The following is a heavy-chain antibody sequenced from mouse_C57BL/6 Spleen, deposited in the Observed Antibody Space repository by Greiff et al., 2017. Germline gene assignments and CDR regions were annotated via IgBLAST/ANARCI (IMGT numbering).Heavy chain of an antibody. J-gene: IGHJ3*01. CDR2: ISDGGSYT. Sequence: EVQGVESGRGLVKPGGSLKLSSAASGFTFSSYAMSWVRQTPEKRLEWVATISDGGSYTYYPDNVKGRFTISRDNAKNNLYLQMSHLKSEDTAMYYCARSLDGYPFAYWGQGTLVTVSA. CDR3: ARSLDGYPFAY. D-gene: IGHD2-3*01. V-gene: IGHV5-4*01. CDR1: GFTFSSYA.